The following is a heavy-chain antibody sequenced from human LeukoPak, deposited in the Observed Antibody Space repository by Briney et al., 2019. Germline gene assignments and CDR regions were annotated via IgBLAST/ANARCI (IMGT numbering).Heavy chain of an antibody. CDR2: IRSKTNGGTT. V-gene: IGHV3-15*01. CDR3: ATGAAGN. J-gene: IGHJ4*02. CDR1: GFTFSNAW. Sequence: PGGSLRLSCAASGFTFSNAWMSWVRLAPGKGLEWVGRIRSKTNGGTTDYAAPVKGRFTISRDDSKNTLYLQMNRLKIEDTAVYYCATGAAGNWGQGTLVTVSS. D-gene: IGHD6-25*01.